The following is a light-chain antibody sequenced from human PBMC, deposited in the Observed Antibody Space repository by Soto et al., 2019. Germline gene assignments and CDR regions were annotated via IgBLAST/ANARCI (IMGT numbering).Light chain of an antibody. CDR2: RNN. Sequence: SVLTQPPSVSGTPGQTVTTSCSGSTSNIGSNPVNWYQQLPGTAPKLLIYRNNQRPSGVPDRFSGSKSGTSASLAISGLRSDDEADYFCATWDDSLNGFYVFGTGTKVTVL. CDR3: ATWDDSLNGFYV. CDR1: TSNIGSNP. J-gene: IGLJ1*01. V-gene: IGLV1-44*01.